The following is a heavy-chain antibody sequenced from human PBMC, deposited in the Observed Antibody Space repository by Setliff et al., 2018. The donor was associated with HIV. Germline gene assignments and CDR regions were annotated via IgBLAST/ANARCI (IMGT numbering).Heavy chain of an antibody. CDR3: AKDSNPGHMIVVAYDAFDI. V-gene: IGHV3-23*01. CDR1: GFTFSSYA. Sequence: GGSLRLSCAASGFTFSSYAMSWVRQAPGKGLEWVSAISGSGGSTYYADCVKGRFTISRDNSKDTLYLQMISLRAEDTAVYYCAKDSNPGHMIVVAYDAFDIWGQGTMVKVSS. CDR2: ISGSGGST. D-gene: IGHD3-22*01. J-gene: IGHJ3*02.